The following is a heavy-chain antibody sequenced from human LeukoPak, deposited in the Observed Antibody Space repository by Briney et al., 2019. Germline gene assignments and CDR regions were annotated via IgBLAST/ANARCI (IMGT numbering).Heavy chain of an antibody. D-gene: IGHD1-26*01. J-gene: IGHJ3*02. CDR2: IDYSGST. Sequence: SETLCLTCTVSGGTISNYYWSWIRQPPGKGLEWIAYIDYSGSTNYNPSLKSRVTISVDASRNQFSLNLSSVTAADTAVYYCARDRRRDLLHAFDIWGQGTMVTVSS. V-gene: IGHV4-59*01. CDR1: GGTISNYY. CDR3: ARDRRRDLLHAFDI.